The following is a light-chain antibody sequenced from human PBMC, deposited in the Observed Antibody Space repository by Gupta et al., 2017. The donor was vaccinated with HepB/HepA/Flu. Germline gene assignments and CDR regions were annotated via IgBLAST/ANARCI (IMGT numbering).Light chain of an antibody. J-gene: IGKJ2*01. Sequence: EIVLTQSPGTLSLSPGERATLSCRASQSVSSSYFAWYQQKPGQAPRLLIYGASSRATGIPDSFSGSGSGTDFTLTISRLEPEDFAVYYCQQYGSSPPNTFGQGTKLEIK. CDR1: QSVSSSY. V-gene: IGKV3-20*01. CDR3: QQYGSSPPNT. CDR2: GAS.